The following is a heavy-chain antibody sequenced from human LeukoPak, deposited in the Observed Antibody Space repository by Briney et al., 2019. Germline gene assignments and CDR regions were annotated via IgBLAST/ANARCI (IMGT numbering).Heavy chain of an antibody. CDR2: ISYDGSNK. CDR3: AKSRSGSANWALQIFDN. V-gene: IGHV3-30-3*02. D-gene: IGHD1-1*01. J-gene: IGHJ4*02. Sequence: GGSLRLSCAASGFTFSSYAMHWVRQAPGKGLEWVAVISYDGSNKYYADSVKGRFTISRDNSKNTLYLQMNSLRAEDTAVYYCAKSRSGSANWALQIFDNWGQGALVTVSS. CDR1: GFTFSSYA.